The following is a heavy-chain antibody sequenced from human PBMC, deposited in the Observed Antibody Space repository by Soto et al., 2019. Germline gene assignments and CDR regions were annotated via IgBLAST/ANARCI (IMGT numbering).Heavy chain of an antibody. J-gene: IGHJ4*02. D-gene: IGHD6-6*01. CDR2: IYNSGNT. Sequence: QVQLQESGPGLVKPSETLSLTCTVSGGSISSYYWNWIRQPPGKGLEWIGYIYNSGNTNYNPSLQSRVIISIDTSKNQFSLKLTSVTAADTAVYYCAAPPRYWGQGTLVTVSS. CDR1: GGSISSYY. V-gene: IGHV4-59*01. CDR3: AAPPRY.